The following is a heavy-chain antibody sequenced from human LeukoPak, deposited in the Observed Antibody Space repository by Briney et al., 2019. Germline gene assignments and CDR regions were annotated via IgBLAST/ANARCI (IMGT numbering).Heavy chain of an antibody. D-gene: IGHD6-19*01. Sequence: PSETLSLTCTVSGGSISSYYWSWIRQPPGKGLEWIGYIYYSGSTNYNPSLKSRVTISVDTSKNQFSLKLSSVTAADTAVYYCARYSSGWWGFDYWGQGTLVTVSS. J-gene: IGHJ4*02. CDR1: GGSISSYY. V-gene: IGHV4-59*08. CDR2: IYYSGST. CDR3: ARYSSGWWGFDY.